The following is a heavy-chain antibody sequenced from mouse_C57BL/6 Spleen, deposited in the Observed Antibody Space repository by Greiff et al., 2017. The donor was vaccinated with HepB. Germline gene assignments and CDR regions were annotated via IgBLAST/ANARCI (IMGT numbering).Heavy chain of an antibody. CDR2: IDPETGGT. CDR1: GYTFTDYE. J-gene: IGHJ3*01. V-gene: IGHV1-15*01. Sequence: VQLQQSGAELVRPGASVTLSCKASGYTFTDYEMHWVKQTPVHGLEWIGAIDPETGGTAYNQKFKGKAILTADKSSSTAYMELRSLTSEDSAVYYCTRFNPAWLAYWGQGTLVTVSA. CDR3: TRFNPAWLAY.